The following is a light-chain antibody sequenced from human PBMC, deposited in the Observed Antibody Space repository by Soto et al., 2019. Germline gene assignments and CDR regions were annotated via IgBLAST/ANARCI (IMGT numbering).Light chain of an antibody. V-gene: IGKV2-30*01. J-gene: IGKJ2*01. Sequence: DVVMTQSPLSLPVTLGQPASISCRSSQSLVYSDGNTYLNWFQQRPGQSPRRLIYKVSNRDSGVPDRCSGSESGTDFTLKISGVEAEDGGVYSCRLGTRWLPYTFGQGTKLEIK. CDR1: QSLVYSDGNTY. CDR2: KVS. CDR3: RLGTRWLPYT.